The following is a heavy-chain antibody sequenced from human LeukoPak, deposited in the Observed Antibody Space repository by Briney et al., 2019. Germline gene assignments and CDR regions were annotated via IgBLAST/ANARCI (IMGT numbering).Heavy chain of an antibody. Sequence: GASVKVSCKASGYTFTSYGISWVRQAPGQGLEWMGWISAYNGNTNYAQKLQGRVTMTTDISTSTAYMELRSLRSDDTAVYYCARDTRMVLRYFDWFHYYFDYWGQGTLVTVSS. J-gene: IGHJ4*02. D-gene: IGHD3-9*01. V-gene: IGHV1-18*01. CDR2: ISAYNGNT. CDR1: GYTFTSYG. CDR3: ARDTRMVLRYFDWFHYYFDY.